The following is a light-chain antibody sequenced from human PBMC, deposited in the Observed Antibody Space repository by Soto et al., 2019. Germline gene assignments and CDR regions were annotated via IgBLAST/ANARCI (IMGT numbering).Light chain of an antibody. CDR2: DTN. V-gene: IGLV1-51*01. Sequence: QSVLTQPPSVSGAPGQKVTISCSGSSSNVGSNYVAWYQQFPGRAPKLLIFDTNQRPSGIPDRFSGSKSGTSATLAITGLQAGDEADYYCRTWDNSLSAEVFGGGTKLTVL. CDR1: SSNVGSNY. J-gene: IGLJ2*01. CDR3: RTWDNSLSAEV.